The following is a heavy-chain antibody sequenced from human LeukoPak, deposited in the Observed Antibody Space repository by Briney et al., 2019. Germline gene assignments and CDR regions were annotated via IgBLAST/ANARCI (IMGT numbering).Heavy chain of an antibody. CDR3: ASLTGGYCSSTSCYYHP. J-gene: IGHJ5*02. D-gene: IGHD2-2*01. CDR2: INSDGSST. V-gene: IGHV3-74*01. CDR1: GFTFRSAW. Sequence: PGGSLRLSCAASGFTFRSAWMSWVRQAPGKGLVWVSRINSDGSSTSYADSVKGRFTISRDNAKNTLYLQMNSLRVEDTAVYYCASLTGGYCSSTSCYYHPWGQGTLVTVSS.